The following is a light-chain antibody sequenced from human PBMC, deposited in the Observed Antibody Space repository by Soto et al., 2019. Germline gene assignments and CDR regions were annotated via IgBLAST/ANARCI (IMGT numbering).Light chain of an antibody. J-gene: IGKJ1*01. CDR1: QRVGND. Sequence: TVMTQSPASLSVSPGQVATLSCRASQRVGNDLAWYQQKPGQAPRLLIYAASSRATGIPDRFSGSGSGTDFTLTISRLEPEDFAVYYCQQYGSSGTFGQGTKVDIK. CDR3: QQYGSSGT. V-gene: IGKV3-20*01. CDR2: AAS.